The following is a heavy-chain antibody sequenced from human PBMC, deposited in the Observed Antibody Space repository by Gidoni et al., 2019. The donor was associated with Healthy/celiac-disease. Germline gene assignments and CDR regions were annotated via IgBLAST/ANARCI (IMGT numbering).Heavy chain of an antibody. CDR3: ARDPENRWFDP. V-gene: IGHV4-61*02. CDR1: GGSISSGSYY. J-gene: IGHJ5*02. CDR2: IYTSGST. Sequence: QVQLQESGPGLVKPSQTLSLTCTVSGGSISSGSYYWSWIRQPAGKGLEWIGRIYTSGSTNYNPSLKSRVTISVDTSKNQFSLKLSSVTAADTAVYYCARDPENRWFDPWGQGTLVTVSS.